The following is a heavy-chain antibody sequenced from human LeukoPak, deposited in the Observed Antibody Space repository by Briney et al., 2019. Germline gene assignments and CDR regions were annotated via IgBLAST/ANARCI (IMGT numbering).Heavy chain of an antibody. CDR3: ARGPLYYYDSSSRSYYFDY. Sequence: KPSETLSLTCAVYGGSFSGYYWSWIRQPPGRGLEWIGEINHSGSTNHSPSLKSRVTISVDTSKNQFSLKLRSVTAADTAVYYCARGPLYYYDSSSRSYYFDYWGQGTLVTVSS. CDR1: GGSFSGYY. D-gene: IGHD3-22*01. J-gene: IGHJ4*02. V-gene: IGHV4-34*01. CDR2: INHSGST.